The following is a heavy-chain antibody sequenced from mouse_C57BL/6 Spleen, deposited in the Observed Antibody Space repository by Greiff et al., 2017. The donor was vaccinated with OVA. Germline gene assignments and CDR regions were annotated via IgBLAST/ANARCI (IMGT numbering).Heavy chain of an antibody. CDR3: ARGNLDNYFDY. CDR1: GYTFTSYW. CDR2: IDPNSCGT. J-gene: IGHJ2*01. V-gene: IGHV1-72*01. D-gene: IGHD3-3*01. Sequence: QVQLQQPGAELVKPGASVKLSCKASGYTFTSYWMHWVKQRPGRGLEWIGMIDPNSCGTKYNEKFKSKATLTVDKPSSTAYMQLSSLTSEDSAVYYCARGNLDNYFDYWGQGTTVTVSS.